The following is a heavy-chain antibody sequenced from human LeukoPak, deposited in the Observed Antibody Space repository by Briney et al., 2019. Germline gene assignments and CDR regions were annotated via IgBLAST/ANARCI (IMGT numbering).Heavy chain of an antibody. D-gene: IGHD1-26*01. CDR2: ISGSGDNT. Sequence: PGGSLRLSCAASGFTFCGFAMSWVRRTPGKGLEWVSGISGSGDNTLYADSVKGRFTISRDNSKKTLYLEMNSLRAEDTAIYYCAKMKGHPLPKYYMDVWGQGTTVTVSS. V-gene: IGHV3-23*01. CDR3: AKMKGHPLPKYYMDV. CDR1: GFTFCGFA. J-gene: IGHJ6*01.